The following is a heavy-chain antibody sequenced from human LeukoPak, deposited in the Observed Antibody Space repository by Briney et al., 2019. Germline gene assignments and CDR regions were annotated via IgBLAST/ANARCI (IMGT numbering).Heavy chain of an antibody. CDR2: INPNSGGT. V-gene: IGHV1-2*02. J-gene: IGHJ5*02. D-gene: IGHD6-13*01. Sequence: ASVKVSCKASGYTFTGYYMHWVRQAPGQGLEWMGWINPNSGGTNYAQKIQGGVSMTRDTSISTAYMELSRLRSDDTAVYYCAREGITAPETNWFDPWGQGTLVTVSS. CDR1: GYTFTGYY. CDR3: AREGITAPETNWFDP.